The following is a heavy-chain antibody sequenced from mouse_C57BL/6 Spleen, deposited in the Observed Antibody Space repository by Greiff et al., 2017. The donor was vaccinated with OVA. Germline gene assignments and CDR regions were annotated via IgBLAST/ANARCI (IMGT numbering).Heavy chain of an antibody. D-gene: IGHD1-1*01. Sequence: EVMLVESGGGLVKPGGSLKLSCAASGFTFSSYTMSWVRQTPEKRLEWVATISGGGGNTYYPDSVKGRFTISRDNAKNTLYLQMSSLRSEDTALYYCARAYYYGSSLYYFDYWGQGTTLTVSS. V-gene: IGHV5-9*01. CDR3: ARAYYYGSSLYYFDY. CDR2: ISGGGGNT. J-gene: IGHJ2*01. CDR1: GFTFSSYT.